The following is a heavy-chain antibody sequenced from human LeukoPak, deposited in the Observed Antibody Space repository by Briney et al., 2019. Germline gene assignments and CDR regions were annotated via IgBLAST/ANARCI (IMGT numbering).Heavy chain of an antibody. Sequence: SETLSLTCTVSGGSISSSSYYWGWIRQPPGKGLEWIGSIYYSGSTYYNPSPKSRVTISVDTSKNQFSLKLSSVTAADTAVYYCARVQRITIFGVVHNWFDPWGQGTLVTVSS. V-gene: IGHV4-39*07. D-gene: IGHD3-3*01. J-gene: IGHJ5*02. CDR3: ARVQRITIFGVVHNWFDP. CDR2: IYYSGST. CDR1: GGSISSSSYY.